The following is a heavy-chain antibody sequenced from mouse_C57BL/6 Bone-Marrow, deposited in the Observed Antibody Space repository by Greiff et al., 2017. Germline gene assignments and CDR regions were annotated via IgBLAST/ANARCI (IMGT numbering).Heavy chain of an antibody. CDR2: IYPGGGYT. Sequence: QVQLQQSGAELVRPGTSVKMSCKASGYTFTNYWIGWAKQRPGHGLEWIGDIYPGGGYTNYNEKFKGKATLTADKSSSTDYMQFSSQTSEDSAIYYCARLYPNYFDDWGKGTTLTVSS. CDR1: GYTFTNYW. CDR3: ARLYPNYFDD. D-gene: IGHD2-12*01. J-gene: IGHJ2*01. V-gene: IGHV1-63*01.